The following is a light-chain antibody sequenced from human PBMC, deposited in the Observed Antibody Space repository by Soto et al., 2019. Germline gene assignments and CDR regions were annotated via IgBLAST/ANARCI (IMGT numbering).Light chain of an antibody. J-gene: IGKJ5*01. CDR3: QQYNTWRSIT. Sequence: DIQMTQSPSSLSASVGERVTITCRASQTISHYLNWYRQQPGRAPELLIYAASNLQSGVPSRFSGSGSGTEFTLTIITLQSEDFAVYYCQQYNTWRSITFGQGTRLESK. CDR2: AAS. V-gene: IGKV1-39*01. CDR1: QTISHY.